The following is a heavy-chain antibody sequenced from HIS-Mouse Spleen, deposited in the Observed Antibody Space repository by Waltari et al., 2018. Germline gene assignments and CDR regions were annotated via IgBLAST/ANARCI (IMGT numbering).Heavy chain of an antibody. CDR2: INHSGST. CDR3: ARVRTGDPSYWYFDL. Sequence: QVQLQQWGAGLLKPSETLSLTCAVYGGSFSGYYWSWIRQPPGKGLEWIGEINHSGSTNYNPSRKSRVTISVDTSKNQVSLKLSSVTAADTAVYYCARVRTGDPSYWYFDLWGRGTLVTVSS. V-gene: IGHV4-34*01. D-gene: IGHD7-27*01. CDR1: GGSFSGYY. J-gene: IGHJ2*01.